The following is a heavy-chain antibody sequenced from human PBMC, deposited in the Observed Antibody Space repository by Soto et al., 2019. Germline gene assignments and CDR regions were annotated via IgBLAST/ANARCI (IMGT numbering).Heavy chain of an antibody. CDR3: AQASGNFRVESPTFAF. CDR1: GCTFVSYA. V-gene: IGHV3-23*01. Sequence: WVSLRLPWAAAGCTFVSYASTWIRQAPGKGLEWVSAISATGLSTYYADSVKGRFTISRDNSKNTLYLQMNSLRAEDTALYYCAQASGNFRVESPTFAFWGNGTLVPVSS. CDR2: ISATGLST. D-gene: IGHD1-1*01. J-gene: IGHJ4*01.